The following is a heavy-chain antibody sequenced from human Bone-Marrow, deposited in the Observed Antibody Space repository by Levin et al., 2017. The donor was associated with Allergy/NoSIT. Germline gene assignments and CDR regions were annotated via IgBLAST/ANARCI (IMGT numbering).Heavy chain of an antibody. Sequence: GESLKISCAASGFTFSSWWMHWVRQAPGKGLVWVSRTNEDGSITDYADSAKGRFTISRDNGKNTLYLQMNSLRVEDTAVYYCSRDLSGRSDYWGPGTLVTVSS. J-gene: IGHJ4*02. D-gene: IGHD3-3*01. CDR1: GFTFSSWW. CDR2: TNEDGSIT. CDR3: SRDLSGRSDY. V-gene: IGHV3-74*01.